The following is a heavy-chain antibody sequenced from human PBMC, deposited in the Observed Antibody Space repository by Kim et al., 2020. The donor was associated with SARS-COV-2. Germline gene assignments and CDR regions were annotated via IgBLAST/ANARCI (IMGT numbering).Heavy chain of an antibody. J-gene: IGHJ6*02. CDR3: ASATIFGVVMPLYYYYYGMDV. Sequence: ASVKVSCKASGYTFTSYYMHWVRQAPGQGLEWMGIINPSGGSTSYAQKFQGRVTMTRDTSTSTVYMELSSLRSEDTAVYYCASATIFGVVMPLYYYYYGMDVWGQGTTVTVSS. D-gene: IGHD3-3*01. V-gene: IGHV1-46*01. CDR1: GYTFTSYY. CDR2: INPSGGST.